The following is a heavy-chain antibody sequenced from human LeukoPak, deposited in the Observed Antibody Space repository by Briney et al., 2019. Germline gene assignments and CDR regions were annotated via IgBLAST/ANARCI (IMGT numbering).Heavy chain of an antibody. CDR1: GGSITSDNW. CDR3: ARFPAGIAVAGQGFDY. V-gene: IGHV4-4*02. CDR2: IYHSGGT. Sequence: PSETLSLTCAVSGGSITSDNWWSWVRQSPGKGLEWIGEIYHSGGTNYNPSLKGRVTISVDTSKNQFSLKLSSVTAADTAVYYCARFPAGIAVAGQGFDYWGQGILVTVSS. J-gene: IGHJ4*02. D-gene: IGHD6-19*01.